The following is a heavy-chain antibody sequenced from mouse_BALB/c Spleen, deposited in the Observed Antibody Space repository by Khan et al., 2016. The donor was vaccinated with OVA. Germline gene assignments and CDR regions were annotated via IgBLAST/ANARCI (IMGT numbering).Heavy chain of an antibody. V-gene: IGHV2-3*01. D-gene: IGHD2-4*01. Sequence: QVQLQQSGPGLVAPSQSLSITCTVSGFSLTSYGVTWVRQPPGKGLEWLGVIWGDGNTNYHSALISRLSISKDNSKSQVFLKLNSLQTDDTATDYGANFDYGYYAVDCWGQGTSVTVSS. J-gene: IGHJ4*01. CDR3: ANFDYGYYAVDC. CDR2: IWGDGNT. CDR1: GFSLTSYG.